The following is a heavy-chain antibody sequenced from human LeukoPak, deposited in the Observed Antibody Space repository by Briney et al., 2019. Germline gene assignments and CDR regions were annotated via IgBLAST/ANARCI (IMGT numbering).Heavy chain of an antibody. CDR1: GYTFTGYY. CDR3: ARQYGPCDF. V-gene: IGHV1-2*02. D-gene: IGHD3-10*01. J-gene: IGHJ4*02. CDR2: INPNSGGT. Sequence: GASVKVSCKASGYTFTGYYIHWVRQAPGEGLEWMGWINPNSGGTNYAQKFQGRVAMTRDTSISTAYMELSRLRSDDTAIYYCARQYGPCDFWGQGTLVTVSS.